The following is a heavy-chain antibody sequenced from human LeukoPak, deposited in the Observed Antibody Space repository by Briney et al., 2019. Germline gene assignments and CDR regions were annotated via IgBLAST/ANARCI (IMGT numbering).Heavy chain of an antibody. CDR2: INPDNGGT. V-gene: IGHV1-2*02. CDR3: TREARVGNWFDP. CDR1: GYTFTDYY. D-gene: IGHD2-2*01. J-gene: IGHJ5*02. Sequence: ASVKVSCRASGYTFTDYYIHWVRQAPGQGLEWMGWINPDNGGTNYAQKFQGRVTMTRDTSIRTVYMDLSRLRSDDTAVFYCTREARVGNWFDPWGQGTQVAVSS.